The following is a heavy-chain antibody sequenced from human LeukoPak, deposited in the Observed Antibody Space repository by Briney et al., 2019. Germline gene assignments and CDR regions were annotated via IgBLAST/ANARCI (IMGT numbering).Heavy chain of an antibody. CDR2: ISNTGNTK. Sequence: GGSLRLSCTASGFSFSSSDMDWVRQAPGRGLEWISYISNTGNTKYYADSVKGRFTISRDNAKNSLFLQLNSLRAEDTAVYYCAREGIAASTFDYWGQGTLVTVSS. J-gene: IGHJ4*02. V-gene: IGHV3-48*01. D-gene: IGHD6-13*01. CDR3: AREGIAASTFDY. CDR1: GFSFSSSD.